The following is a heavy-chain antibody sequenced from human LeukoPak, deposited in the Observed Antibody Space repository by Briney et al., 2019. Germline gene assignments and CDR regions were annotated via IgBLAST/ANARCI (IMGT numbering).Heavy chain of an antibody. D-gene: IGHD1-14*01. V-gene: IGHV3-30*04. J-gene: IGHJ4*02. CDR3: ARDGHRYYFDY. Sequence: GGSLRLSCAAPGFTFSSYAMHWVRQAPGKGLEWVAVISYDGSNKYYADSVKGRFTISRDNSKNTLYLQMNSLRAEDTAVYYCARDGHRYYFDYWGQGTLVTVSS. CDR2: ISYDGSNK. CDR1: GFTFSSYA.